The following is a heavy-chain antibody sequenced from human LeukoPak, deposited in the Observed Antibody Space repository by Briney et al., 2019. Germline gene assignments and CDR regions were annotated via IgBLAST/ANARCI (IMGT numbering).Heavy chain of an antibody. CDR2: INHSGST. J-gene: IGHJ4*02. D-gene: IGHD3-10*01. CDR1: GGSFSGYF. CDR3: ARTYYYGSGSYGY. Sequence: SETLSLTCAVYGGSFSGYFLNWIRQPPGKGLEWIGEINHSGSTNYNPSLKSRVTISVDTSKNQFSLKLSSVTAADTAVYYCARTYYYGSGSYGYWGQGTLVTVSS. V-gene: IGHV4-34*01.